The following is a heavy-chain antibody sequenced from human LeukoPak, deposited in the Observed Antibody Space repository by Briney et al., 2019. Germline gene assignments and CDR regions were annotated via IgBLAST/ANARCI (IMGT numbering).Heavy chain of an antibody. CDR1: GGSISSYY. CDR3: ARDRIVGANGYYYYMDV. D-gene: IGHD1-26*01. J-gene: IGHJ6*03. CDR2: IYTSGST. V-gene: IGHV4-4*08. Sequence: PSETLSLTCTVSGGSISSYYWSWIRQPPGKGLEWIGYIYTSGSTNYNPSLKSRVTMSVDTSKNQFSLKLSSVIAADTAVYYCARDRIVGANGYYYYMDVWGKGTTVTVSS.